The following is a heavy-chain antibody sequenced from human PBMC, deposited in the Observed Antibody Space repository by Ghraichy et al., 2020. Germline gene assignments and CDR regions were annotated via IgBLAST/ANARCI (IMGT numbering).Heavy chain of an antibody. CDR2: ISGSGGST. CDR1: GFTFSSYA. J-gene: IGHJ3*02. Sequence: GGSLRLSCAASGFTFSSYAMSWVRQAPGKGLEWVSAISGSGGSTYYADSVKGRFTISRDNSKNTLYLQMNSLRAEDTAVYYCAKVGVRGVPYHDAFDIWGQGTMVTVSS. CDR3: AKVGVRGVPYHDAFDI. D-gene: IGHD3-10*01. V-gene: IGHV3-23*01.